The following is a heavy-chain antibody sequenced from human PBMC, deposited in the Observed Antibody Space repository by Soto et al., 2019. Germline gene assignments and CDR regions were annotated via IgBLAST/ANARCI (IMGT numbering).Heavy chain of an antibody. CDR3: ARGGTAMDIAY. CDR2: INHSGST. J-gene: IGHJ4*02. CDR1: GGSFICDY. Sequence: QVQLQQWGAGLLKPSETLSLTCAVYGGSFICDYWSWIRQPPVQGLEGIGEINHSGSTNYNPSLKRRVTISVDTSKNQFPLKLSSVTAADTAVYYCARGGTAMDIAYWGQVTLVTVSS. D-gene: IGHD5-18*01. V-gene: IGHV4-34*01.